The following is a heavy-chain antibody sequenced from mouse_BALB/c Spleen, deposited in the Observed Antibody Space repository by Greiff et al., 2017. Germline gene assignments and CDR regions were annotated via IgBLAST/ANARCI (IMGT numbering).Heavy chain of an antibody. V-gene: IGHV3-8*02. D-gene: IGHD2-14*01. Sequence: EVKLMESGPSLVKPSQTLSLTCSVTGDSITSGYWNWIRKFPGNKLEYMGYISYSGSTYYNPSLKSRISITRDTSKNQYYLQLNSVTTEDTATYYCARSGYRYDEFAYWGQGTLVTVSA. J-gene: IGHJ3*01. CDR2: ISYSGST. CDR3: ARSGYRYDEFAY. CDR1: GDSITSGY.